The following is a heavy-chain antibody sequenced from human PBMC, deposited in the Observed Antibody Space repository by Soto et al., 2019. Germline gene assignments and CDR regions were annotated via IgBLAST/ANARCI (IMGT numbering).Heavy chain of an antibody. CDR2: INPSGGST. V-gene: IGHV1-46*01. Sequence: GASVKVSCKASGYTFTSYYMRWVRQAPGQGLEWMGIINPSGGSTSYAQKFQGRVTMTRDTSTSTVYMELSSLRSEDTAVYYCASRIAFDYGMDVWGQGTTVTVSS. CDR3: ASRIAFDYGMDV. J-gene: IGHJ6*02. D-gene: IGHD6-13*01. CDR1: GYTFTSYY.